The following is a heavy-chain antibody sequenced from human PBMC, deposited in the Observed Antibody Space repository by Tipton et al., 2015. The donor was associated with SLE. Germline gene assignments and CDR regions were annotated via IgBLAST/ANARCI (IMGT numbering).Heavy chain of an antibody. Sequence: GSLRLSCAASGFTLTDYGFNWVRQAPGRGLEWVSSISSGSNYIYYADSVKGRFTISRDNAKNSLYLQMNSLRAEDTAVYYCARDREWMLDSGYHDYWGQGTLVTVSS. CDR3: ARDREWMLDSGYHDY. J-gene: IGHJ4*02. CDR1: GFTLTDYG. D-gene: IGHD3-22*01. V-gene: IGHV3-21*01. CDR2: ISSGSNYI.